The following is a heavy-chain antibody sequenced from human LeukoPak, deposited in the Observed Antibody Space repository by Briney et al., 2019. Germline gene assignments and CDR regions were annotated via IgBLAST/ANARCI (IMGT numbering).Heavy chain of an antibody. D-gene: IGHD3-9*01. CDR3: AKDGNYDILTGYSFDY. J-gene: IGHJ4*02. V-gene: IGHV3-9*01. CDR1: GFTFSSFW. CDR2: ISWNSGSI. Sequence: GGSLRLSCAASGFTFSSFWMSWVRQAPGKGLEWVSGISWNSGSIGYADSVKGRFTISRDNAKNSLYLQMNSLRAEDTALYYCAKDGNYDILTGYSFDYWGQGTLVTVSS.